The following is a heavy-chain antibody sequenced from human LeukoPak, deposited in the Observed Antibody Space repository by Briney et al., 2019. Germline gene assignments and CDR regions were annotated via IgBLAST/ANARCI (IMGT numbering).Heavy chain of an antibody. CDR3: ARESSGWYRWFDP. V-gene: IGHV3-11*01. Sequence: GGSVRLSCGASRFTFSDYHMRGMRQATGRGGEWVSYISSSGCNIYYAVSVKGRFTISSDNAKTSLYLQMNSLRAEDTAVYYCARESSGWYRWFDPWGQGTLVTVSS. CDR2: ISSSGCNI. J-gene: IGHJ5*02. D-gene: IGHD6-19*01. CDR1: RFTFSDYH.